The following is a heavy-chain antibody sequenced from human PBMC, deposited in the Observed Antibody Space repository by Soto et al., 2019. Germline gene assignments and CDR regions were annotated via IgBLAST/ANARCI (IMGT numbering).Heavy chain of an antibody. CDR3: ARGEQYSGRIFDY. D-gene: IGHD1-26*01. CDR2: TYYRSKWYY. J-gene: IGHJ4*01. CDR1: GDSVSSNSAG. V-gene: IGHV6-1*01. Sequence: QTLSLTCAITGDSVSSNSAGWSWDRTSPSRGLEWLGRTYYRSKWYYEYAVSVRGRITINPDTSKNQYSLQLNSVTPEDTAVYFCARGEQYSGRIFDYWGQGTLVTVSS.